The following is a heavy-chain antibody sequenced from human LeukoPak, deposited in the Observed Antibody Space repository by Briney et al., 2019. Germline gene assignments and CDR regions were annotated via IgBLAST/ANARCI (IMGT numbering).Heavy chain of an antibody. CDR1: GFTFSSYG. CDR2: ITGTSYPK. J-gene: IGHJ4*02. Sequence: PGGSLRLSCAASGFTFSSYGMHWVRQAPGKGLEWVSYITGTSYPKMYGDSVRGRFTISRDNAQNSLYLQMNFLRAEDTAHYYCTRDGADTGFDFDYWGQGVLVTVSS. CDR3: TRDGADTGFDFDY. V-gene: IGHV3-21*05. D-gene: IGHD2-8*02.